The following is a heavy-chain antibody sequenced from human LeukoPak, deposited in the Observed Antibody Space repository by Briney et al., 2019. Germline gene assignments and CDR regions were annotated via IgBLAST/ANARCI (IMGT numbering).Heavy chain of an antibody. CDR3: ARVSGYSGYDYGY. D-gene: IGHD5-12*01. J-gene: IGHJ4*02. V-gene: IGHV3-7*01. CDR1: GFTFSNYW. Sequence: GGSLRLSCAASGFTFSNYWMSWVRQTPGKGLEWVANIKQDGSEKYYVGSVKGRFTISRDNAKNSLYLQMNSLRAEDTAVYYCARVSGYSGYDYGYWGQGTLVTVSS. CDR2: IKQDGSEK.